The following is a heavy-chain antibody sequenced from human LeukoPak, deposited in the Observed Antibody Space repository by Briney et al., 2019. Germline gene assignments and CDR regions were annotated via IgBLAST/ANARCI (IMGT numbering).Heavy chain of an antibody. CDR3: ARDLDPSSSPFPYYFDY. J-gene: IGHJ4*02. D-gene: IGHD6-6*01. CDR2: ISSSSSYI. V-gene: IGHV3-21*01. Sequence: GGSLRLSCAASGFTFSSYSMNWVRQAPGKGLEWVSSISSSSSYIYYADSVKGRFTISRDNAKNSLYLQMNSLRAEDTAVYYCARDLDPSSSPFPYYFDYWGQGTLVTVSS. CDR1: GFTFSSYS.